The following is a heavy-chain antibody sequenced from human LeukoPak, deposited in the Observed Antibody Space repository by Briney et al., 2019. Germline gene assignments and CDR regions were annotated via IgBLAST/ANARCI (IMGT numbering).Heavy chain of an antibody. CDR1: GFTFSSYS. Sequence: PGGSLRLSCAASGFTFSSYSMNWVRQAPRKGLEWVSSITFSSSYIYYADSVKGRFTISRDNAKNSLYLQMDSLRDEDTAVYFCARFQSGSYYSDYWGQGTLVTVSS. D-gene: IGHD1-26*01. CDR3: ARFQSGSYYSDY. V-gene: IGHV3-21*01. CDR2: ITFSSSYI. J-gene: IGHJ4*02.